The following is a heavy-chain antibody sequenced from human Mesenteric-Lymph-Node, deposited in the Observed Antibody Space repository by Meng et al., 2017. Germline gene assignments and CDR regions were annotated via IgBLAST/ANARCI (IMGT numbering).Heavy chain of an antibody. CDR2: IRSKAYGGTT. V-gene: IGHV3-49*04. Sequence: GGSLRLSCAASGFTFSSYEMNWVRQAPGKGLEWVGCIRSKAYGGTTEYAASVKGRFTISRDDSKRIAYLQMNSLKTEDTAVYYCTRDQDSSGWPNSPYYYYGMDVWGQGTTVTVSS. CDR1: GFTFSSYE. J-gene: IGHJ6*02. CDR3: TRDQDSSGWPNSPYYYYGMDV. D-gene: IGHD6-19*01.